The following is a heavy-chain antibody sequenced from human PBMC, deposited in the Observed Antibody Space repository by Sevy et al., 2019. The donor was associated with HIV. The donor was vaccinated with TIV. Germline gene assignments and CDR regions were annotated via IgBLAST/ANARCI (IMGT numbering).Heavy chain of an antibody. V-gene: IGHV4-30-4*01. J-gene: IGHJ4*02. CDR2: IHFSGGT. CDR1: GGSISSSDSY. CDR3: ANKRGYSHGPFDY. D-gene: IGHD5-12*01. Sequence: SETLSLTCTVSGGSISSSDSYWSWIRQPPGNGLEWIGYIHFSGGTYYNPFLKSRVAMSVDTSEGQFSLRLSFMTAADTAVYYCANKRGYSHGPFDYWGQGALVTVSS.